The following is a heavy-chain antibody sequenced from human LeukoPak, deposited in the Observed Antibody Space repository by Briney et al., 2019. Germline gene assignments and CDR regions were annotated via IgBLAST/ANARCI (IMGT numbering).Heavy chain of an antibody. J-gene: IGHJ4*02. V-gene: IGHV3-30*02. CDR3: AKSGTFDY. D-gene: IGHD1-26*01. CDR2: LQYDGSDK. Sequence: VGSLRLSCAASGFTFSSYWMTWVRQAPGKGLEWVAFLQYDGSDKDYADSVKGRFTISRDNSKNTLYLQMNSLRTEDTAVYFCAKSGTFDYWGQGTLVTVSS. CDR1: GFTFSSYW.